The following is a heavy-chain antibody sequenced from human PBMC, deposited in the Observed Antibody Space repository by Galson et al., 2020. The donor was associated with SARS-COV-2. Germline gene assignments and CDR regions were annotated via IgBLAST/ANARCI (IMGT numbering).Heavy chain of an antibody. CDR2: ISYDGSNK. V-gene: IGHV3-30*04. Sequence: GWSLRLSCAASGFTFSSYAMHWVRQAPGKGLEWVAVISYDGSNKYYADSVKGRFTISRDNSKNTLYLQMNSLRAEDTAVYYCARDISDGYDYYYYGRDVWGQGTTVTVS. D-gene: IGHD5-12*01. CDR1: GFTFSSYA. J-gene: IGHJ6*02. CDR3: ARDISDGYDYYYYGRDV.